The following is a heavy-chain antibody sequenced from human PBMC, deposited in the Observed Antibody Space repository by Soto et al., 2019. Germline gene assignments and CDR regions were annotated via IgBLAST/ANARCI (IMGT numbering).Heavy chain of an antibody. CDR1: GFTFAHYA. D-gene: IGHD3-3*01. CDR3: AKDYDFWSASVNPYFDS. CDR2: MSHDENRK. V-gene: IGHV3-30*18. Sequence: QAQLVESGGGVFQPGTSLRLSCAASGFTFAHYAMHWVRHSPGKGLEWVAFMSHDENRKLYSDSVKGRFTISRDNSKSTLYLQMSRLRAEDTAVYYCAKDYDFWSASVNPYFDSWGLGTLVTVSS. J-gene: IGHJ4*02.